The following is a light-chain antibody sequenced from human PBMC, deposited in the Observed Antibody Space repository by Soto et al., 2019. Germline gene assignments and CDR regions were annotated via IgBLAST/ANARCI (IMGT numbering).Light chain of an antibody. J-gene: IGLJ1*01. Sequence: QSSLTPPASVSGSPGQSITLSCTGTSSDVGGYNYVSWYQQHPGKAPKLMIYDVSNRPSGVSNRFSGSKSGNTASLTISGLQAEDEADYYCSSYTSSSTLVYVFGTGTKVTVL. CDR2: DVS. V-gene: IGLV2-14*01. CDR1: SSDVGGYNY. CDR3: SSYTSSSTLVYV.